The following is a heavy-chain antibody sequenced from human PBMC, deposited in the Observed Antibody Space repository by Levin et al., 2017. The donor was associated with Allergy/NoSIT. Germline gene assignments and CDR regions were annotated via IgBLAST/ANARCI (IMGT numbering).Heavy chain of an antibody. Sequence: GESLKISCAASGFTFSSYAMSWVRQAPGKGLEWVSAISGSGGSTYYADSVKGRFTISRDNSKNTLYLQMNSLRAEDTAVYYCAKDPKRPLFLSRVSGLDYWGQGTLVTVSS. V-gene: IGHV3-23*01. CDR3: AKDPKRPLFLSRVSGLDY. J-gene: IGHJ4*02. D-gene: IGHD1-1*01. CDR2: ISGSGGST. CDR1: GFTFSSYA.